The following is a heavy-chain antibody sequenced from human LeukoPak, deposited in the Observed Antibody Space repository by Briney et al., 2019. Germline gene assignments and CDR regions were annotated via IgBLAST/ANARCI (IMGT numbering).Heavy chain of an antibody. CDR1: GFTVSSNY. CDR3: AKGESSGSTVY. Sequence: PGGSLRLSCAASGFTVSSNYMSWVRQAPGKGLEWVSAISGSGGSTYYADSVKGRFTISRDNSKNTLYLQMNSLRAEDTAVYYCAKGESSGSTVYWGQGTLVTVSS. V-gene: IGHV3-23*01. D-gene: IGHD6-19*01. CDR2: ISGSGGST. J-gene: IGHJ4*02.